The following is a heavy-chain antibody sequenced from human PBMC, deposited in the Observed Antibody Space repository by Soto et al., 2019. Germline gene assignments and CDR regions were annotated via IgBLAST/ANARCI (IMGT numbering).Heavy chain of an antibody. J-gene: IGHJ4*02. CDR2: LYYSGTT. V-gene: IGHV4-39*01. Sequence: PSETLSLTCTVSGGSISSSRYYGGWIRQPPGKGLEWIGSLYYSGTTYYDPSLKSRVTMSGDASKNQFSLKLTSVTAADTAVYYCARGAYCSRDCYSHYFDSWGQGILVTVSS. CDR3: ARGAYCSRDCYSHYFDS. CDR1: GGSISSSRYY. D-gene: IGHD2-21*02.